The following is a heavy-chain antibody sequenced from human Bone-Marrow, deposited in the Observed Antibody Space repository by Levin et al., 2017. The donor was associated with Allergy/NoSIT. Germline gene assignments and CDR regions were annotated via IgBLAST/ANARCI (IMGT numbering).Heavy chain of an antibody. CDR1: GGTFSSYA. Sequence: SVKVSCKASGGTFSSYAISWVRQAPGQGLEWMGGIIPIFGTANYAQKFQGRVTITADESTSTAYMELSSLRSEDTAVYYCARELADYGGTWTGGYWGQGTLVTVSS. V-gene: IGHV1-69*13. J-gene: IGHJ4*02. CDR3: ARELADYGGTWTGGY. D-gene: IGHD4-23*01. CDR2: IIPIFGTA.